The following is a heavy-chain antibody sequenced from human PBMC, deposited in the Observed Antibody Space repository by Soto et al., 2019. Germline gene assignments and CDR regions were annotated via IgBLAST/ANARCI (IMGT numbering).Heavy chain of an antibody. CDR1: GFTVSSNY. D-gene: IGHD6-6*01. CDR2: IYSSGST. Sequence: EVQLVESGGGLVQPGGSLRLSCAASGFTVSSNYMSWVRQAPGKGLEWVSVIYSSGSTYYADSVKGRFTISRDNSKNTLYRKMNSLRAEDTAVYYCARDWYSSSSFDYWGQGTLVTVSS. J-gene: IGHJ4*02. V-gene: IGHV3-66*01. CDR3: ARDWYSSSSFDY.